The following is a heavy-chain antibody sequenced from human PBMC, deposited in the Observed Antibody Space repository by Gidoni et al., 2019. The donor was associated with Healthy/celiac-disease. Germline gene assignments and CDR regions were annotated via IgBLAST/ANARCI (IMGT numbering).Heavy chain of an antibody. V-gene: IGHV1-69*04. D-gene: IGHD2-15*01. J-gene: IGHJ6*02. Sequence: QVQLVQSGAEVKKPGSSVKVSCKASGGTFSSYATSWVRQAPGQGLEWMGRIIPILGIANYAQKFQGRVTITADKSTSTAYMELSSLRSEDTAVYYCARGSRLRYCSGGSCYSYYYYGMDVWGQGTTVTVSS. CDR2: IIPILGIA. CDR1: GGTFSSYA. CDR3: ARGSRLRYCSGGSCYSYYYYGMDV.